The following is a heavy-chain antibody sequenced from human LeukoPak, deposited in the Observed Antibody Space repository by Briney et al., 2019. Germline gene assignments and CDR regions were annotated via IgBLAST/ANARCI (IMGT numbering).Heavy chain of an antibody. Sequence: TETLSLTCTVSGGSISSSSYYWGWIRQPPGNGLEWIGSIYYSGSTYYNPSLKSRVTISLDTSKNQFSLKLSSVTAADTAVYYCAVRFLEWFPDAFDIWGQGTMVTVSS. CDR2: IYYSGST. D-gene: IGHD3-3*01. CDR1: GGSISSSSYY. J-gene: IGHJ3*02. V-gene: IGHV4-39*01. CDR3: AVRFLEWFPDAFDI.